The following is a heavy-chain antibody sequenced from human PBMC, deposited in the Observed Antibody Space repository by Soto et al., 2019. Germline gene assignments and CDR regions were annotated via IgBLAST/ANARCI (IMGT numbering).Heavy chain of an antibody. V-gene: IGHV1-18*01. Sequence: QVQLVQSGAEVKKPGASVKVSCKASGYTFTSYGISWVRQAPGQGLEWMGWISAYNGNTNYAQKLQGRVTMTTDTSTRTANTELRSRRSDETSVYYWPRRGSARDGPNFDYWGQGTLVTVSS. CDR2: ISAYNGNT. CDR1: GYTFTSYG. D-gene: IGHD3-16*01. CDR3: PRRGSARDGPNFDY. J-gene: IGHJ4*02.